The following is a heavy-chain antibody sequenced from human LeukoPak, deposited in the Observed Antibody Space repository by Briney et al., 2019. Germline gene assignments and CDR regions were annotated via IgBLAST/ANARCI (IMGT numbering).Heavy chain of an antibody. CDR1: GYTFTSYG. CDR3: ARVGSSADRYYFDY. J-gene: IGHJ4*02. Sequence: ASVKVSCKASGYTFTSYGISWVRQAPGQGLEWMGWISAYNGNTSYAQKLQGRVTMTTDTSTSTAYMELRSLRSDDTAVYYCARVGSSADRYYFDYWGQGTLVTVSS. V-gene: IGHV1-18*01. CDR2: ISAYNGNT. D-gene: IGHD6-25*01.